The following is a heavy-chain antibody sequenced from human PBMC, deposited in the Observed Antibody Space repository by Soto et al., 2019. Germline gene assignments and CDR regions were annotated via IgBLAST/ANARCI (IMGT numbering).Heavy chain of an antibody. CDR3: ARVFSSGSGWMYYFDF. CDR2: IFHTGGT. CDR1: SDTIAGENW. V-gene: IGHV4-4*02. J-gene: IGHJ4*02. Sequence: QVQLQESGPGLVKPSETLSLTCTVSSDTIAGENWWSWVRQPPGMGLEWIGEIFHTGGTNYNPSLKGRVTMEVDKSKNQFSLNLISATAAYTAVYYCARVFSSGSGWMYYFDFWGQGTLVSVSS. D-gene: IGHD6-25*01.